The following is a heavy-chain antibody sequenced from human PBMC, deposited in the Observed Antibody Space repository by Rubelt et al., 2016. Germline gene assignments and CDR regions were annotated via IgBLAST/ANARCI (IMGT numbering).Heavy chain of an antibody. CDR2: ISSSSSYI. CDR1: GFTFSSYS. Sequence: SGFTFSSYSMNWVRQAPGKGLEWVPSISSSSSYIYYADSVKGRFTISRDNAKNTLYLQMNSLRAEDTAVYYCARVRELQDYYYGMDVWGQGTTVTVSS. D-gene: IGHD1-7*01. J-gene: IGHJ6*02. V-gene: IGHV3-21*01. CDR3: ARVRELQDYYYGMDV.